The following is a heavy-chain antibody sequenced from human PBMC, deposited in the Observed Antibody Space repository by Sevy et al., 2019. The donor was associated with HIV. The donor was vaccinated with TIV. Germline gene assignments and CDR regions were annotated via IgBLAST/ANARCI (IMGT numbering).Heavy chain of an antibody. V-gene: IGHV1-24*01. CDR3: ATVAVMSNYFDY. D-gene: IGHD2-8*01. CDR2: FDPEDGET. Sequence: ASVKVSCKVSGYTLTELSMHWVRQAPGKGLEWMGGFDPEDGETIYAQKFQGRVTMTEDTSTDTAYMELGSLGSEDTAVYYCATVAVMSNYFDYWGQGTLVTVSS. CDR1: GYTLTELS. J-gene: IGHJ4*02.